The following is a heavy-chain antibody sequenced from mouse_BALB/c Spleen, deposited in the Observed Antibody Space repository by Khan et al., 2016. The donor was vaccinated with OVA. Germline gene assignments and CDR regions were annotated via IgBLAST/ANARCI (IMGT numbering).Heavy chain of an antibody. CDR1: GYTFTTYW. J-gene: IGHJ2*01. Sequence: QVQLQQSGAELAKPGASVKMSCKASGYTFTTYWMHWMKQRPGQGLEWIGYINPTSGYTDYNQKFKDKATLTGDKSSSTAYMQLSSLTSDDSAVYYCARDRIDDWGQGTALTVSS. V-gene: IGHV1-7*01. CDR3: ARDRIDD. CDR2: INPTSGYT.